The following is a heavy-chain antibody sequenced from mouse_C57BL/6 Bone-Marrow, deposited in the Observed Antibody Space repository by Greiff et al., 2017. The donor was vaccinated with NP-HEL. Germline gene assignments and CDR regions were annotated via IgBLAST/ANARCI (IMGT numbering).Heavy chain of an antibody. D-gene: IGHD2-2*01. CDR1: GYTFTTYP. Sequence: QVQLKESGAELVKPGASVKMSCKASGYTFTTYPIEWVKQNHGQSLEWIGNFHPYNDDTEYNEKFKNKATLTVEKSSSTVYLELSRLTSDDSSVYYCAMWGNDWYYFDYWGQGTTLTVSS. V-gene: IGHV1-47*01. CDR2: FHPYNDDT. CDR3: AMWGNDWYYFDY. J-gene: IGHJ2*01.